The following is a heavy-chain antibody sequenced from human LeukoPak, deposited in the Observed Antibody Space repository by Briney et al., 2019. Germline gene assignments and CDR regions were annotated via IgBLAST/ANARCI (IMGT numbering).Heavy chain of an antibody. CDR1: GYTFTSYD. J-gene: IGHJ4*02. V-gene: IGHV1-8*01. CDR2: MNPNSGNT. CDR3: ARGLGIAVAAVLY. D-gene: IGHD6-19*01. Sequence: SVEVSCKASGYTFTSYDINWVRQATGQGLEWMGWMNPNSGNTGYAQKFQGRVTMTRNTSISTAYMELSSLRSEDTAVYYCARGLGIAVAAVLYWGQGTLVTVSS.